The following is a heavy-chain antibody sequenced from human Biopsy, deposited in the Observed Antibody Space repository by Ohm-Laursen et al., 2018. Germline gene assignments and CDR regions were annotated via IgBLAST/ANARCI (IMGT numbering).Heavy chain of an antibody. CDR2: ISSRSSEI. D-gene: IGHD2-2*01. Sequence: SLRLSCAASGFIFSTYTMNWVRQAPGEGLERVSFISSRSSEISYADSAKGRFTISRDNAKNSLFLHMNSLRAEGTAVYYCARESALKWYQSLSYFNGMDVWGQGTTVTVSS. CDR3: ARESALKWYQSLSYFNGMDV. J-gene: IGHJ6*02. CDR1: GFIFSTYT. V-gene: IGHV3-21*01.